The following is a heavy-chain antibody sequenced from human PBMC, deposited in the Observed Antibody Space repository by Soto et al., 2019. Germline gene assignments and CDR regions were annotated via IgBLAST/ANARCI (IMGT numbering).Heavy chain of an antibody. CDR2: IIHIFGTA. CDR1: GGTFSSYA. J-gene: IGHJ4*02. CDR3: ARAEPRGGWHDY. Sequence: QVQLVQSGAEVKKPGSSVKVSCTASGGTFSSYAISWVRQAPGQGLEWMGGIIHIFGTANYAQKFQGRVTITADESTSTAYMELSSMRCEDRAVYYCARAEPRGGWHDYWGQGTLVNVSS. D-gene: IGHD6-19*01. V-gene: IGHV1-69*01.